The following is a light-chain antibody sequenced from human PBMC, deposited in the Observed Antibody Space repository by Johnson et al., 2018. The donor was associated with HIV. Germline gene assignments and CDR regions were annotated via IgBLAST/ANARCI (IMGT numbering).Light chain of an antibody. CDR2: ENN. CDR3: GTWDSGLSGGLYL. J-gene: IGLJ1*01. V-gene: IGLV1-51*02. CDR1: SSNIGNNY. Sequence: QSVLTQPPSVSAAPGQKVTISCSGSSSNIGNNYVSWYQQLPGTAPKLLIYENNKRPSGIPDRFSGSKSGTSATLGITGLQTGDEADYYCGTWDSGLSGGLYLFGPGTKGTVL.